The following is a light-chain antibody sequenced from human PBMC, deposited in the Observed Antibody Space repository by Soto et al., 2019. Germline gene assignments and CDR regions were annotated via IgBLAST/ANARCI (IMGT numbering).Light chain of an antibody. J-gene: IGLJ1*01. Sequence: QSVLAQPASVSGSPGQSITISCTGTSGFVGSNTINWYQQLPGTAPKLLIYNNNQRPSGVPDRFSGSKSGTSASLAISGLQSEDEADYYCATWDDRLNGPVFGTGTKVTVL. CDR3: ATWDDRLNGPV. CDR2: NNN. CDR1: SGFVGSNT. V-gene: IGLV1-44*01.